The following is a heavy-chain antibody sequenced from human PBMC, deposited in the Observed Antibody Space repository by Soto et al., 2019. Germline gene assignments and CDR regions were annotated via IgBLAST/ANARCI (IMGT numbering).Heavy chain of an antibody. V-gene: IGHV4-31*03. Sequence: PSETPSLTCTVSGGSISSGGYYWSWIRQHPGKGLEWIGYIYYSGSTYYNPSLKSRVTISVDTSKNQFSLKLSSVTAADTAVYYCARAFDCRLPVKVNYGMDVWGQGTTVTVSS. CDR2: IYYSGST. D-gene: IGHD3-9*01. CDR1: GGSISSGGYY. CDR3: ARAFDCRLPVKVNYGMDV. J-gene: IGHJ6*02.